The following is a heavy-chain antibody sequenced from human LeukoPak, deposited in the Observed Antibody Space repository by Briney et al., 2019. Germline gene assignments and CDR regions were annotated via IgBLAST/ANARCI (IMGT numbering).Heavy chain of an antibody. Sequence: ASVKVSCKASGYTFTCYYMHWVRQAPGQGLEWMGWINPNSGGTNYAQKFQGRVTMTRDTSISTAYMELSRLRSDDTAVYYCARAKHQLLYGTFDYWGQGTLVTVSS. J-gene: IGHJ4*02. CDR2: INPNSGGT. CDR3: ARAKHQLLYGTFDY. CDR1: GYTFTCYY. D-gene: IGHD2-2*02. V-gene: IGHV1-2*02.